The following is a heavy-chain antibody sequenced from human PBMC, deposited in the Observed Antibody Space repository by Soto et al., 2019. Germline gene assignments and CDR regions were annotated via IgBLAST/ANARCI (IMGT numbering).Heavy chain of an antibody. CDR1: GYTFTGHY. CDR2: INPNSVGT. CDR3: AREPMVRAARGFDF. V-gene: IGHV1-2*02. D-gene: IGHD3-10*01. Sequence: SVKVSFKASGYTFTGHYMHWVRQAPGQGLEWMGWINPNSVGTNYAQKFQGRVTMTRDTSISTAYMELSRLRSDDTAVYYCAREPMVRAARGFDFWGQGTMVTVSS. J-gene: IGHJ3*01.